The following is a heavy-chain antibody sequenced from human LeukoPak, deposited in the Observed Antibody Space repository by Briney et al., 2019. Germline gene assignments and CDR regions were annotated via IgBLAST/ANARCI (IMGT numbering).Heavy chain of an antibody. CDR1: GFTFSSYA. Sequence: PGGSLRLSCAASGFTFSSYAMSWVRQAPGKGLEWVSAISGGGTSTYYADSVKGRFTISRDNSKNTLYLQMNSLRAEDTAVYYCAKGLRPTSSYYYYCLDVWGQGTVVTVSS. CDR3: AKGLRPTSSYYYYCLDV. D-gene: IGHD5-12*01. V-gene: IGHV3-23*01. J-gene: IGHJ6*02. CDR2: ISGGGTST.